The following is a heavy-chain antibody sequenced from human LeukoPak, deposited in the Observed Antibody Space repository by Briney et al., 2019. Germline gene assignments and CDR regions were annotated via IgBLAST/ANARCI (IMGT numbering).Heavy chain of an antibody. V-gene: IGHV1-8*01. D-gene: IGHD3/OR15-3a*01. CDR2: MNPNSGDT. CDR3: ARKVYDFWSGYLNYFDP. J-gene: IGHJ5*02. Sequence: ASVKVSCKASGYIFSKYDINWVRQAPGQGLEWMGWMNPNSGDTGYAQRFQGRLTMTRNTSTSTAYMELSNLRSEDTAVYYCARKVYDFWSGYLNYFDPWGQGTLVIVSS. CDR1: GYIFSKYD.